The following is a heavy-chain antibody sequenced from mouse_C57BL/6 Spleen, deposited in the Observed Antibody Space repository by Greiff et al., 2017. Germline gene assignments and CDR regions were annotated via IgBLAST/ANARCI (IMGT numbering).Heavy chain of an antibody. CDR3: ARERYGSSYGYFDG. J-gene: IGHJ1*03. V-gene: IGHV1-80*01. Sequence: VQLQESGAELVKPGASVKISCKASGYAFSSYGMNWVKQRPGKGLEWIGQIYPGDGGTNYNGKFKGKATLTADKSSSTAYMQLSSHTAEDYAVYFCARERYGSSYGYFDGWGTGTTVTGSS. D-gene: IGHD1-1*01. CDR1: GYAFSSYG. CDR2: IYPGDGGT.